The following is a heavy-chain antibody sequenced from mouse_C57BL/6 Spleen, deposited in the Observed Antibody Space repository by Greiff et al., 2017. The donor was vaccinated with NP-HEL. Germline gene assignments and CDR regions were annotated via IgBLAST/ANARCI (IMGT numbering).Heavy chain of an antibody. D-gene: IGHD4-1*01. Sequence: VQLQQPGAELVRPGSSVKLSCKASGYTFTSYWMHWVKPRPIQGLEWIGNIDPSDSDTHYNQKFKDKATLTVATSSSTTYMLLSSLTSEDSAVYYCAISWERLYYFDYWGQGTTLTVSS. J-gene: IGHJ2*01. V-gene: IGHV1-52*01. CDR1: GYTFTSYW. CDR3: AISWERLYYFDY. CDR2: IDPSDSDT.